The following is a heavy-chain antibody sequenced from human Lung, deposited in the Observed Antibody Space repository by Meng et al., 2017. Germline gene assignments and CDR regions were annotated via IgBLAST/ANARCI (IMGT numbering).Heavy chain of an antibody. V-gene: IGHV4-34*01. CDR3: ARGPTTMAHDFDY. D-gene: IGHD4-11*01. CDR2: INHSGST. Sequence: QGQLQQWGAGSLKPSETLSLTCVVSGGSFSDYYWSWIRQPPGKGLEWIGEINHSGSTNYNPSLESRATISVDTSQNNLSLKLSSVTAADSAVYYCARGPTTMAHDFDYWGQGTLVTASS. J-gene: IGHJ4*02. CDR1: GGSFSDYY.